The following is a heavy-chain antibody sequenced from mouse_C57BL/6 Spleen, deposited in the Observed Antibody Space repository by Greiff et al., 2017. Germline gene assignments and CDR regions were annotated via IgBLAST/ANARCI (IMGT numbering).Heavy chain of an antibody. Sequence: VQLQQSVAELVRPGASVTLSCTASGFNIKNTYMHWVKQRPEQGLEWIGRIDPANGNTKYAPKFQGKATITADTSSNTAYLQLSSLTSEDTAIYYCARGYYGSSQSGAMDYWGQGTSVTVSS. D-gene: IGHD1-1*01. V-gene: IGHV14-3*01. CDR1: GFNIKNTY. CDR3: ARGYYGSSQSGAMDY. J-gene: IGHJ4*01. CDR2: IDPANGNT.